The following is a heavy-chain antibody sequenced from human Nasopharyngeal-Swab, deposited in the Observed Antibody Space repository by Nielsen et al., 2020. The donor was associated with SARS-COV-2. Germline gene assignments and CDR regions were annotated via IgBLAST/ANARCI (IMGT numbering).Heavy chain of an antibody. V-gene: IGHV4-34*01. CDR1: GGSFSGYY. CDR2: INHSGST. Sequence: SQTLSLTCAVYGGSFSGYYWSWIRQPPGKGLEWIGEINHSGSTNYNPSLKSRVTISVDTSKNQFSLKLSSVTAADTAVYYCARGHGYDYGDLDYWGQGTLVTVSS. J-gene: IGHJ4*02. D-gene: IGHD4-17*01. CDR3: ARGHGYDYGDLDY.